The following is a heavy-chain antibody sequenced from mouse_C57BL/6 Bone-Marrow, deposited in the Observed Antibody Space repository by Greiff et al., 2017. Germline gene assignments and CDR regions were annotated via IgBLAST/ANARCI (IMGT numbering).Heavy chain of an antibody. CDR2: INPSTGGT. CDR3: ARGDYDYPNARDY. D-gene: IGHD2-4*01. CDR1: GYSFTGYY. V-gene: IGHV1-42*01. Sequence: EVQLQQSGPELVKPGASVKISCKASGYSFTGYYMNWVKQSPEKSLEWIGEINPSTGGTTYNQKFKAKATLTVDKSSSTAYMQLKSLTSEDSAVYYCARGDYDYPNARDYWGQGTSVTVSS. J-gene: IGHJ4*01.